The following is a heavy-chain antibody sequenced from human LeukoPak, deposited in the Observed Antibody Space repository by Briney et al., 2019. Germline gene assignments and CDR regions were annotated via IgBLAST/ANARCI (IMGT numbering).Heavy chain of an antibody. CDR2: ICSGGNT. V-gene: IGHV3-53*01. J-gene: IGHJ4*02. Sequence: HPGGSLRLSCAASGFIVSSNYMSWVRQAPGKGLEWVSVICSGGNTYYADSVKGRFTIPRDNSKNTLYLQMNSLRAEDTAVYYCARDSGYRVDYWGQGTLVTVSS. D-gene: IGHD1-1*01. CDR3: ARDSGYRVDY. CDR1: GFIVSSNY.